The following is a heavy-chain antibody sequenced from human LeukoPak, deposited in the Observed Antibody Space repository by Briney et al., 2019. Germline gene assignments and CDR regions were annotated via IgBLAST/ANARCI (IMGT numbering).Heavy chain of an antibody. CDR1: GGSFSGYY. V-gene: IGHV4-34*01. D-gene: IGHD6-19*01. Sequence: SETLSLTCAVYGGSFSGYYWSWIRQPPGKGLEWIGEINHSGSTNYNPSLKSRVTISVDTSKNQFSLKLSSVTAADTAVYYCARLAVAGTNSWYYYYMDVWGKGTTVSISS. CDR3: ARLAVAGTNSWYYYYMDV. CDR2: INHSGST. J-gene: IGHJ6*03.